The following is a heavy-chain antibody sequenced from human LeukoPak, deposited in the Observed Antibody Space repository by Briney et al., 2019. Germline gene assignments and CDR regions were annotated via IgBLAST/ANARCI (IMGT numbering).Heavy chain of an antibody. D-gene: IGHD2-2*01. CDR2: IYYSGST. Sequence: PSETLSLTCTASGGSISSSSYYWGWIRQPPGKGLEWIGSIYYSGSTYYNPSLKSRVTISVDTSKNQFSLKLSSVTAADTAVYYCARHAIVVVPAAMGGWFDPWGQGTLVTVSS. CDR1: GGSISSSSYY. J-gene: IGHJ5*02. V-gene: IGHV4-39*01. CDR3: ARHAIVVVPAAMGGWFDP.